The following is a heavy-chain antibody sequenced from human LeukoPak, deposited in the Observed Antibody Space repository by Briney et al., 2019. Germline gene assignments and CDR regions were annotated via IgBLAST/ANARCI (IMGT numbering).Heavy chain of an antibody. CDR1: GFTFSSYA. V-gene: IGHV3-23*01. J-gene: IGHJ5*02. D-gene: IGHD2-2*01. CDR2: ISGSGGST. Sequence: GGSLRLSCAASGFTFSSYAMSWVRQAPGKGLEWVSAISGSGGSTYYADSVKGRFTISRDNSKNTLYLQMNSLRAEDTAVYYCAKDPSCSSTSCSTKSGPWGQGTLVTVSS. CDR3: AKDPSCSSTSCSTKSGP.